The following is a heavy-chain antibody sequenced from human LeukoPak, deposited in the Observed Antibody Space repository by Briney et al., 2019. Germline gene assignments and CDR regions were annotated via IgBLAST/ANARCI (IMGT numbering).Heavy chain of an antibody. J-gene: IGHJ4*02. CDR2: MNPNSGNT. V-gene: IGHV1-8*02. CDR3: ARGHRLADY. CDR1: GGTFSSYA. D-gene: IGHD4-11*01. Sequence: ASVKVSCKASGGTFSSYAISWVRQAPGQGLEWMGWMNPNSGNTGYAQKFQGRVTMTRNTSISTAYMELSSLRSEDTAVYYCARGHRLADYWGQGTLVTVSS.